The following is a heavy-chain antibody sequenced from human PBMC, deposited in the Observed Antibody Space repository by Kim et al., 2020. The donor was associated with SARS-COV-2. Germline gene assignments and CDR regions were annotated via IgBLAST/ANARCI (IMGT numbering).Heavy chain of an antibody. D-gene: IGHD5-18*01. V-gene: IGHV3-23*01. CDR3: ANPHVDTAMVESDY. J-gene: IGHJ4*02. Sequence: ADSAMGRFTTTRDNSMNTLYLQMNGLRAEDTAVYYCANPHVDTAMVESDYWGQGTLVTVSS.